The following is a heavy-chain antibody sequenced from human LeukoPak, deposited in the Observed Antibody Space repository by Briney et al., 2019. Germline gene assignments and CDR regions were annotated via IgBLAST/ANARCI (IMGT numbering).Heavy chain of an antibody. CDR1: GGSIGSGGYS. J-gene: IGHJ4*02. V-gene: IGHV4-30-2*01. CDR3: ASSTKYYYGSGSYYNYFDY. D-gene: IGHD3-10*01. Sequence: SQTLSLTCAVSGGSIGSGGYSWSWIRQPPGKGLEWIGYIYHSGSTYYNPSLKSRVTISVDRSKNQFSLKLSSVTAADTAVYYCASSTKYYYGSGSYYNYFDYWGQGTLVTVSS. CDR2: IYHSGST.